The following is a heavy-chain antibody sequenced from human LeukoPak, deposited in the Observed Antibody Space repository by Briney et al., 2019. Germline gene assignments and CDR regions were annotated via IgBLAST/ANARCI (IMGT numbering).Heavy chain of an antibody. V-gene: IGHV3-7*01. Sequence: GGSLRLSCAASGFSFSAYWMTWVRQAPGTGLEWVANINPAGSETYYVDPVKGRFSISKDNAKNLVYLQMNSLRAEDTAVYHCARFGYVAAVDVWGQGTPVTVSS. CDR2: INPAGSET. CDR3: ARFGYVAAVDV. J-gene: IGHJ4*02. CDR1: GFSFSAYW. D-gene: IGHD2-15*01.